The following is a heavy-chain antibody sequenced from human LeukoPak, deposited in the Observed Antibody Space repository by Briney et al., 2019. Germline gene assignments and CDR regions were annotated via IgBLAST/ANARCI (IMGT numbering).Heavy chain of an antibody. V-gene: IGHV4-61*02. CDR1: GGSISSGSYY. D-gene: IGHD3-10*01. CDR2: IYTSGST. Sequence: PSQTLSLTCTVSGGSISSGSYYWSWIRQPAGKGLEWIGRIYTSGSTNCNPSLKSRVTISVDTSKNQFSLKLSSVTAADTAVYYCARELGGSGSYYEDPWGQGTLVTVSS. J-gene: IGHJ5*02. CDR3: ARELGGSGSYYEDP.